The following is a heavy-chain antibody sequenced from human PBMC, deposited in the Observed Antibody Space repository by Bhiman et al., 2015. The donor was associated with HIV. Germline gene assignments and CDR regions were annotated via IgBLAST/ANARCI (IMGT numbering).Heavy chain of an antibody. Sequence: QVQLVESGGGVVQPGRSLRLSCAASGFTFSSYAMHWVRQAPGKGLEWVAVISYDGSNKYYADSVKGRFTISRDNSKNTLYLQMNSLRAEDTAVYYCARNQPDAIAAAGADYWGQGTLVTVSS. CDR1: GFTFSSYA. CDR3: ARNQPDAIAAAGADY. CDR2: ISYDGSNK. V-gene: IGHV3-30-3*01. J-gene: IGHJ4*02. D-gene: IGHD6-13*01.